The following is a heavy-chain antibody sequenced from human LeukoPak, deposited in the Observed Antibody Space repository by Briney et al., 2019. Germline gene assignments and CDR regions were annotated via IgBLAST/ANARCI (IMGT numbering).Heavy chain of an antibody. CDR2: ISSSGGST. CDR1: GFTSNDYA. J-gene: IGHJ4*02. Sequence: GGSLRLSCAASGFTSNDYAMTWVRQAPGKGLEWVSAISSSGGSTYYVDSVKGRFTISRDNSVNTLYLQMNSLRAEDTAVYYCAKETRAGTTWPFDYWGQGTLVTVSS. V-gene: IGHV3-23*01. CDR3: AKETRAGTTWPFDY. D-gene: IGHD1-1*01.